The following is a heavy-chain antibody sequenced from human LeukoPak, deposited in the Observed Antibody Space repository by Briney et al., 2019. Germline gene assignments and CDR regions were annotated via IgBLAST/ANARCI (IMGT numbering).Heavy chain of an antibody. CDR2: ISGSGQNT. Sequence: GGSLRLSCAASGFTFSKYAMTWVRQAPGKGLEWVSVISGSGQNTYYADSVKVRFTISRDNFKNMMYLQIDSLRVEDTAVYYCTLRTDYWGQGILVSVSS. CDR3: TLRTDY. J-gene: IGHJ4*02. V-gene: IGHV3-23*01. CDR1: GFTFSKYA.